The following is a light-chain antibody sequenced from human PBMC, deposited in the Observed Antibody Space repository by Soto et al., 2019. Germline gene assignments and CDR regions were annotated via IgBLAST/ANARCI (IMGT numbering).Light chain of an antibody. CDR2: GAS. Sequence: EIVLTQAPASLTFSPGERATLSCRASQSVDSYLVWYQQKPCQPPRPLLCGASHRATGIPDRFSGSGSGTDFTLTINSLQSEDFAVYYCQQWESWPITLGQGTRLEI. V-gene: IGKV3-11*01. J-gene: IGKJ5*01. CDR3: QQWESWPIT. CDR1: QSVDSY.